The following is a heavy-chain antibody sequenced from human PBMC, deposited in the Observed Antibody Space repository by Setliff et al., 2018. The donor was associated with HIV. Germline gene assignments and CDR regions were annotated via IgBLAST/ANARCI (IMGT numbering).Heavy chain of an antibody. Sequence: SETLSLTCTVSGDSISNYYWSWVRQPPGKGLEWIGYIYTTGSTNYNPSLKSRVTMSVDTSKNQFSLKVNSVTAADTAVYYCARSPRIGVAGEFEYWGQGTLVTVSS. J-gene: IGHJ4*02. CDR2: IYTTGST. CDR1: GDSISNYY. D-gene: IGHD6-19*01. V-gene: IGHV4-4*09. CDR3: ARSPRIGVAGEFEY.